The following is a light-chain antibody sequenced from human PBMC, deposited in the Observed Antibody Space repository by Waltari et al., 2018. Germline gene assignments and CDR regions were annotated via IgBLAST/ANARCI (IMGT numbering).Light chain of an antibody. V-gene: IGKV1-33*01. Sequence: IQMTQSPSSLSASIGDRVTITCRASKDIRKKLSWFQERPGKAPKLLIYDASNLEAGVPSRCSGTGSGTDFSLTISSLQPEDSATYYCQHYNNLPYTFSRGTKLQIK. J-gene: IGKJ2*01. CDR2: DAS. CDR1: KDIRKK. CDR3: QHYNNLPYT.